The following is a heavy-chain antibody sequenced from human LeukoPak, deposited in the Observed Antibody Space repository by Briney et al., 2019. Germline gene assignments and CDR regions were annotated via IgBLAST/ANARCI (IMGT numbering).Heavy chain of an antibody. V-gene: IGHV3-30-3*02. CDR3: AKSGSGWYLYYFDY. J-gene: IGHJ4*02. Sequence: GGSLRLSCAASGFTFSSYAMHWVRQAPGKGLEWVAVISYDGSNKYYADSVKGRFTISRDNSKNTLYLQMNSLRAEDTAVCYCAKSGSGWYLYYFDYWGQGTLVTVSS. D-gene: IGHD6-19*01. CDR1: GFTFSSYA. CDR2: ISYDGSNK.